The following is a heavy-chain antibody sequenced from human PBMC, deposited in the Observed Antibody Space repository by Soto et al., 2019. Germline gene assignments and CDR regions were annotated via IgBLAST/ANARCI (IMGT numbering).Heavy chain of an antibody. J-gene: IGHJ6*02. CDR1: GCTFSSYA. CDR2: IIPIFGTA. V-gene: IGHV1-69*13. Sequence: SVKVSCKASGCTFSSYAISWVRQAPGQGLEWMGGIIPIFGTANYAQKFQGRVTITADEPTSTAYMELSSLRSEDTAVYYCARDSIVVVVAATRNYYYYGMDVWGQGTTVTVSS. CDR3: ARDSIVVVVAATRNYYYYGMDV. D-gene: IGHD2-15*01.